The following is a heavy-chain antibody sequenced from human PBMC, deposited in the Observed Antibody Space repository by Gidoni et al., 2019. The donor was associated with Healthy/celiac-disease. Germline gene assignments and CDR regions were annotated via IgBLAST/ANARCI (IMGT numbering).Heavy chain of an antibody. J-gene: IGHJ3*02. CDR3: AKAGGVTTGEAFDI. D-gene: IGHD4-17*01. CDR1: GFTFDAYT. CDR2: ITWDGGST. Sequence: EVQMVESGGVVVQPGGSLRLSCAASGFTFDAYTMHWVSQAPGKVLEWVSLITWDGGSTYYTDSVKGRFTISRDNSKNSLYLQMNSLRTEDTALYYCAKAGGVTTGEAFDIWGQGTMVTVSS. V-gene: IGHV3-43*01.